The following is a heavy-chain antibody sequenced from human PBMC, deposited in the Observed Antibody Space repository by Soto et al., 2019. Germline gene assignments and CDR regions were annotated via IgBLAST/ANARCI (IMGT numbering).Heavy chain of an antibody. Sequence: QVQLQESGPGLVKPSGTLSLTCAVSGGSISSNNWWTWVRQPPGKGLEWIGEIYHSGSTNYNPSLKSRVTISVAKSKTQLSLKLSSVTAADTAVYYCARGDGSGSYSWYFDLWGRGTLVTVSS. CDR1: GGSISSNNW. D-gene: IGHD3-10*01. J-gene: IGHJ2*01. CDR2: IYHSGST. CDR3: ARGDGSGSYSWYFDL. V-gene: IGHV4-4*02.